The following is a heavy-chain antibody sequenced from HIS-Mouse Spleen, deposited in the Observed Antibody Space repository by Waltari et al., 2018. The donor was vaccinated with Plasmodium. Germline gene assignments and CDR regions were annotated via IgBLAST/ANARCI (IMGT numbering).Heavy chain of an antibody. V-gene: IGHV3-30*04. D-gene: IGHD6-19*01. CDR1: GFTFCRYC. CDR2: ISYDGSNK. J-gene: IGHJ4*02. Sequence: QVQLVESGGGVVPPGSSLSLSCAASGFTFCRYCFPWFRQAPGKGLEGVAVISYDGSNKYYADAVKGRFTISRDNSKNTLYLQMNSLRAEDTAVYYCARDGGSGWFSDYWGQGTLVTVSS. CDR3: ARDGGSGWFSDY.